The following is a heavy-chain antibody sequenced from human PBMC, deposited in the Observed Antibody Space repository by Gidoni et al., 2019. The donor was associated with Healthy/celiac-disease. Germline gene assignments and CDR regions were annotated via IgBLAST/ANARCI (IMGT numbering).Heavy chain of an antibody. D-gene: IGHD6-13*01. J-gene: IGHJ4*02. CDR2: ISYDGSNK. V-gene: IGHV3-30-3*01. CDR1: GFTFSSYA. CDR3: ARDQESSSWYFDY. Sequence: QVQLVESGGGVVQPGRSLRLSCAASGFTFSSYAMHWVRQAPGKGLEWVAVISYDGSNKYYADSVKGRFTISRDNSKNTLYLQMNSLRAEDTAVYYCARDQESSSWYFDYWGQGTLVTVSS.